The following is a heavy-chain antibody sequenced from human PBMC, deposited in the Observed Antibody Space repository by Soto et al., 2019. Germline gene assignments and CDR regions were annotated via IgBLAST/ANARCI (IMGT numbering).Heavy chain of an antibody. CDR1: GFTFSSYA. CDR3: AKDRLGSGPIYAFDY. Sequence: GGSLRLSCAASGFTFSSYAMGWVRQAPGKGLEWVSAISGSGGSTYYADSVKGRFTISRDNSKNTLYLQMNSLRAEDTAVYYCAKDRLGSGPIYAFDYWGQGTLVTVSS. V-gene: IGHV3-23*01. CDR2: ISGSGGST. D-gene: IGHD2-15*01. J-gene: IGHJ4*02.